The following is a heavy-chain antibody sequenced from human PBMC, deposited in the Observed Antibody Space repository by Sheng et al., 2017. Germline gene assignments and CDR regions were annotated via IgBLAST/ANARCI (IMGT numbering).Heavy chain of an antibody. V-gene: IGHV3-33*03. CDR1: GFTFRSHG. Sequence: QVQLVESGGGVVQPGRSLRLSCAASGFTFRSHGMHWVRQAPGKGLEWVAVIWYDGSNKYYADSVKGRFTIDRDNSMDTLSLQMNSLRAEDTAVYYCARWADEKRLDPWGQGTLVTVSS. CDR3: ARWADEKRLDP. J-gene: IGHJ5*02. CDR2: IWYDGSNK. D-gene: IGHD6-25*01.